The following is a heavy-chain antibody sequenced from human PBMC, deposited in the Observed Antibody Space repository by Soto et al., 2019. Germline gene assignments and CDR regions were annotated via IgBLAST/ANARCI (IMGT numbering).Heavy chain of an antibody. CDR1: GFTFSSYG. CDR3: AGDMIGGDGYGGDY. D-gene: IGHD3-16*01. J-gene: IGHJ4*02. CDR2: IWYDGSNK. V-gene: IGHV3-33*01. Sequence: QVQLVESGGGVVQPGRSLRLSCAASGFTFSSYGMHWVRQAPGKGLEWVAVIWYDGSNKYYADSVKGRFAISRDNSKNTLYLQMNSLRAEDTAVYYCAGDMIGGDGYGGDYWGQGTLVTVSS.